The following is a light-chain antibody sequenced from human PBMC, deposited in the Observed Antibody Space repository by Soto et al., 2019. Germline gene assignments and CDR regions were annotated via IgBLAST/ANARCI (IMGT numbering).Light chain of an antibody. CDR1: TGAVTSGYY. Sequence: QAVVTQEPSLTVSRGGTVTLTCASSTGAVTSGYYPNWFQQKPGQAPRALIYSTSNKDSWTPARFSGSLLGGKAALTLSGVQPEDEAEYYCLLYYGGAHVVFGGGTKLTVL. CDR3: LLYYGGAHVV. J-gene: IGLJ2*01. V-gene: IGLV7-43*01. CDR2: STS.